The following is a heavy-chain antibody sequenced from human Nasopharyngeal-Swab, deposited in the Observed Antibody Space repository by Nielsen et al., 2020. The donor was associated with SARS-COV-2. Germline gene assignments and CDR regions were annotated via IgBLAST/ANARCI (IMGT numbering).Heavy chain of an antibody. J-gene: IGHJ5*02. CDR3: ARGKGWYCRGESCPNWFDP. Sequence: GSLRLSCTVSYTSVSTYYWNWIRQSPDKGLEWIGYIYYTGTTNSNPSLKSRVTMSVDTSKNQFSLRLTSVTAADTAVYFCARGKGWYCRGESCPNWFDPWGQGTLVTVSS. V-gene: IGHV4-59*02. CDR2: IYYTGTT. CDR1: YTSVSTYY. D-gene: IGHD2-15*01.